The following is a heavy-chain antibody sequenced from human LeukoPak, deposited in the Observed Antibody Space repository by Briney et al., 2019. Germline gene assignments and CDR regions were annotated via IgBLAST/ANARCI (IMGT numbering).Heavy chain of an antibody. Sequence: RSGGSLRLSCAVSGITLSNYGMSWVRQASGKGLEWVAGISDSGGSTKYADSVKGRFTISRDNPKNTLFLQMNSLRAEDTAVYFCAKRGVVIRVVLVGFHKEAYYFESWGQGALVTVSS. D-gene: IGHD3/OR15-3a*01. CDR2: ISDSGGST. J-gene: IGHJ4*02. CDR3: AKRGVVIRVVLVGFHKEAYYFES. V-gene: IGHV3-23*01. CDR1: GITLSNYG.